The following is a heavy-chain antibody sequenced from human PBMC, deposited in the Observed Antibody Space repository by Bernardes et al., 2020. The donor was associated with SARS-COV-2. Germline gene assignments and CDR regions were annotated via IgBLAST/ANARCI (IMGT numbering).Heavy chain of an antibody. V-gene: IGHV3-23*01. CDR2: ISGSGGST. J-gene: IGHJ4*02. Sequence: GGSLRLSCAASGFTFSSYAMSWVRQAPGKGLEWVSAISGSGGSTYYADSVKGRFTISRDNAKNSLYLQMNSLRDEDTAVYYCACGGSCYFDYWGQGTLVTVSS. CDR3: ACGGSCYFDY. CDR1: GFTFSSYA. D-gene: IGHD2-15*01.